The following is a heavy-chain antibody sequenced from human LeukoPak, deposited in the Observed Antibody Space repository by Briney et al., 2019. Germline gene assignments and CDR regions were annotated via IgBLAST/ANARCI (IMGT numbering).Heavy chain of an antibody. CDR2: IHHFGRT. CDR1: GVSLISYY. V-gene: IGHV4-59*01. J-gene: IGHJ4*02. Sequence: SETLSLTCSVSGVSLISYYWNWLRQSPGKGLEWIGNIHHFGRTEYNSSLRRRVTMFLDSSKNQFSLKLTSVTPTDTAVYYCARGLWTQPGLVPFNYWGQGILVTVSS. D-gene: IGHD5-18*01. CDR3: ARGLWTQPGLVPFNY.